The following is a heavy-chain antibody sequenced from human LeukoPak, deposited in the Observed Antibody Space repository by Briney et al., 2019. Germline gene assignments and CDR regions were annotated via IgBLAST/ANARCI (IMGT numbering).Heavy chain of an antibody. CDR2: ISSSGTTI. D-gene: IGHD1-26*01. CDR1: GFTFSSCE. V-gene: IGHV3-48*03. J-gene: IGHJ4*02. Sequence: GGSLRLSCAASGFTFSSCEMNWVRQAPGKGLEWVSYISSSGTTIYYADSVKGRFTISRDNAKNSLYLQMNSLRAEDTAVYYCARRRDSGSLQHFDYWGQGTLVTVSS. CDR3: ARRRDSGSLQHFDY.